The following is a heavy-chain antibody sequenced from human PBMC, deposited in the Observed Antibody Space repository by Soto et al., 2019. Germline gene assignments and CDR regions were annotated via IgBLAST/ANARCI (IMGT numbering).Heavy chain of an antibody. V-gene: IGHV3-48*01. Sequence: EVQLVESGGGLVQPGGSLRLSCTASGFTFSDYSMNWVRQAPGKGLEWASYIGISTSTVYYADSVEGRFSISRDNAKNSLYLQMNSLRAEDTAVYYCARDSAYSFDYWGQGILVTVSP. J-gene: IGHJ4*02. CDR1: GFTFSDYS. D-gene: IGHD2-15*01. CDR3: ARDSAYSFDY. CDR2: IGISTSTV.